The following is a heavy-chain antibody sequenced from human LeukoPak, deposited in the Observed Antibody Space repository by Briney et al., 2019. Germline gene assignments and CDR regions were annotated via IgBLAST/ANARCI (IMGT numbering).Heavy chain of an antibody. J-gene: IGHJ4*02. CDR2: IIPIFGTA. Sequence: ASVKVSCKASGGILSSYAISWVRQAPGQGLEWMGGIIPIFGTANYAQKFQGRVTITADESTTTAYMELSSLRSEDTAVYYCARERQQLPGFDYWGQGTLVTVSS. CDR3: ARERQQLPGFDY. CDR1: GGILSSYA. V-gene: IGHV1-69*13. D-gene: IGHD6-13*01.